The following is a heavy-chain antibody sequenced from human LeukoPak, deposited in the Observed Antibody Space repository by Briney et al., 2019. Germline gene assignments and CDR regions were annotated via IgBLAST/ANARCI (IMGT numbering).Heavy chain of an antibody. CDR2: IYQSGST. D-gene: IGHD4-17*01. CDR3: ARDENYGIFFNVDY. CDR1: GYSISSGYY. V-gene: IGHV4-38-2*02. Sequence: SETLSLTCTVSGYSISSGYYWGWIRQPPGKGLEWIGSIYQSGSTYYNPSLKSRVTISVDTSKNQFSLKLSSVTAADTAIYYCARDENYGIFFNVDYWGQGTLVTVSS. J-gene: IGHJ4*02.